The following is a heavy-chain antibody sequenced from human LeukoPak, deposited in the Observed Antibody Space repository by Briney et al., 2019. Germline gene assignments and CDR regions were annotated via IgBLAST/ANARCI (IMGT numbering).Heavy chain of an antibody. CDR2: ISAYNGNT. Sequence: AASVKVSCKAPGYTFTSYGISWVRQAPGQGLEWMGWISAYNGNTNYAQKLQGRVTMTTDTSTSTAYMELRSLRSDDTAVYYCARDKGEWLDYYYMDVWGNGTTVTISS. D-gene: IGHD3-16*01. CDR1: GYTFTSYG. V-gene: IGHV1-18*01. CDR3: ARDKGEWLDYYYMDV. J-gene: IGHJ6*03.